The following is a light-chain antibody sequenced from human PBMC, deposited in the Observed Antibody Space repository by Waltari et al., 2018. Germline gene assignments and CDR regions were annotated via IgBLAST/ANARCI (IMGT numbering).Light chain of an antibody. J-gene: IGKJ3*01. Sequence: DIQMTQSPSSLSASVGDRVTITCRASQSISRYLNWYQQKPGKSPKHLIYAASSLQSGVPSRFSGSGSGTDFTLTISSLQPEDFATYYCQQSYSTPLATFGPGTKVDIK. CDR3: QQSYSTPLAT. CDR2: AAS. V-gene: IGKV1-39*01. CDR1: QSISRY.